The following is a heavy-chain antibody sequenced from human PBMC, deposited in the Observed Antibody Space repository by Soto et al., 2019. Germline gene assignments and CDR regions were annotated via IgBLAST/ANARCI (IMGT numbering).Heavy chain of an antibody. J-gene: IGHJ5*02. D-gene: IGHD3-22*01. Sequence: QVTLKESGPVLVKPTETLTLTCTVSGFSLSNARMGVSWIRQPPGKALEWLAHIFSNDEKSYSTSLKSRLTISKDTSKSQVVLTMTNMDPVDTATYYCARKLKWSYYYHSSGYYYPNWFDPWGQGTLVTVSS. V-gene: IGHV2-26*01. CDR3: ARKLKWSYYYHSSGYYYPNWFDP. CDR2: IFSNDEK. CDR1: GFSLSNARMG.